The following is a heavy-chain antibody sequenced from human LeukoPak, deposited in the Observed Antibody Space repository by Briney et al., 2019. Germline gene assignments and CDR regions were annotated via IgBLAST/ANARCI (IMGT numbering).Heavy chain of an antibody. J-gene: IGHJ3*02. CDR1: GYTFTGYY. CDR3: TREGPLGGATDGFDI. D-gene: IGHD1-26*01. CDR2: INPNNGAK. Sequence: AAVKVSCKAAGYTFTGYYMHGGRHAPRQGLEGMGWINPNNGAKTYAKNFHGRVTMTRATSISTACMEVRRLTSAATAVYYCTREGPLGGATDGFDIWGQGTMVTVSS. V-gene: IGHV1-2*02.